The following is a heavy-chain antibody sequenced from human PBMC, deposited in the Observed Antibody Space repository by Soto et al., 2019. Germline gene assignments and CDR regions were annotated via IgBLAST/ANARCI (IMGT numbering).Heavy chain of an antibody. CDR2: IRSGGNT. CDR3: VRENYYYGMDV. V-gene: IGHV3-66*01. Sequence: EVQLVESGGGLVQPGGSLRLSCAASGFTVSTDWMYWVRQAPGKGLEWVSVIRSGGNTYYAASVEGRFTISRDNSKNTVYLQMNSLRAEDTAVYYCVRENYYYGMDVWGQGTTVTVSS. J-gene: IGHJ6*02. CDR1: GFTVSTDW.